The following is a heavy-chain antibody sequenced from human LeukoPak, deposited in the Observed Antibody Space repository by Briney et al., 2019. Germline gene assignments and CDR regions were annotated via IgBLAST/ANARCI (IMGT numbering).Heavy chain of an antibody. CDR3: ARDNPPDDYGDSRDY. CDR2: ISYDGSNK. V-gene: IGHV3-30-3*01. D-gene: IGHD4-17*01. CDR1: GFTFSSYA. Sequence: PGRSLRLSCAASGFTFSSYAMQWVRQAPGKGLEWVAVISYDGSNKYYADSVKGRFTISRDNSKNTLYLQMNSLRAEDTAVYYCARDNPPDDYGDSRDYWGQGTLVTVSS. J-gene: IGHJ4*02.